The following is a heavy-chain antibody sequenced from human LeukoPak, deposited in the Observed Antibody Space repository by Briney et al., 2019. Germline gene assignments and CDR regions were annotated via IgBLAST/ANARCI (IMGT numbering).Heavy chain of an antibody. CDR3: ARRSAGWETPFDY. CDR2: IYYSGRT. V-gene: IGHV4-59*08. Sequence: SETLSLTCTVSGGSISSYYWSWIRQPPGKGLEWIGYIYYSGRTNYNPSLKSRVTISVDTSKNQFSLKLSSVTAADTAVYYCARRSAGWETPFDYWGQGTLVTVSS. D-gene: IGHD1-26*01. J-gene: IGHJ4*02. CDR1: GGSISSYY.